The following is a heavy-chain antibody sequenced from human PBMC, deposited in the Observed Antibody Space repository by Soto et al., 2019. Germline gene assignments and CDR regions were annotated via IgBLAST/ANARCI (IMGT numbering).Heavy chain of an antibody. Sequence: EVQLLESGGGLVQPGGSLRLSCAASGFTFSSYGMSWVRQAPGKGLEWVSTLSGTGNSIYYPDSVKGRFTISRDNSRNTLYLQMNSLRAEDTAVYYCAKCIVGTNSAFDMWGQGTMVTVSS. CDR1: GFTFSSYG. J-gene: IGHJ3*02. V-gene: IGHV3-23*01. D-gene: IGHD1-26*01. CDR2: LSGTGNSI. CDR3: AKCIVGTNSAFDM.